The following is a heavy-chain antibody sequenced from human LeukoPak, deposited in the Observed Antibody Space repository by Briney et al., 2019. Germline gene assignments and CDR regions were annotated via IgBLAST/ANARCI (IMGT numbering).Heavy chain of an antibody. J-gene: IGHJ6*03. D-gene: IGHD2-21*02. Sequence: SETLSLTCTVSGDSISSYYWSWIRQPAGKGLECIGRIYTSGSTNYNPSLKSRVTMSVDTSKNQFSLKLSSVTAADTAVYYCARSEYCGGDCHNYYYYYMDVWGKGTTVTVSS. CDR3: ARSEYCGGDCHNYYYYYMDV. CDR1: GDSISSYY. CDR2: IYTSGST. V-gene: IGHV4-4*07.